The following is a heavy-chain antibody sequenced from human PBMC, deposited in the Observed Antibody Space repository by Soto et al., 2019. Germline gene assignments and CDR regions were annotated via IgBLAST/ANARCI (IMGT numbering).Heavy chain of an antibody. D-gene: IGHD1-26*01. CDR3: AREYSNSPEAFDY. V-gene: IGHV4-59*01. J-gene: IGHJ4*02. CDR1: AASFSKYY. CDR2: IYYTGST. Sequence: SETLSLTCTVSAASFSKYYWTWIRQPPGKGLEWIGYIYYTGSTNYNPSIESRVAISLDTSRNQISLKLSSVTAADTAVFYCAREYSNSPEAFDYWGQGALVTVSS.